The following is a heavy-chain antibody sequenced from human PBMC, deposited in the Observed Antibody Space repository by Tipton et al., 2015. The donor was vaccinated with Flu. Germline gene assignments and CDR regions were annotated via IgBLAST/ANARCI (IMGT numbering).Heavy chain of an antibody. CDR3: ARRDYSNYVSDPKSWFDP. Sequence: LRLSCAVSSDSISSDFYWAWIRQFPGKGLEWIGTVSRTGSTIYNPSLKSRVTISIDTSKNQFSLNMRSVTAADMAVYYCARRDYSNYVSDPKSWFDPWGQGTLVAVSS. CDR2: VSRTGST. V-gene: IGHV4-38-2*01. J-gene: IGHJ5*02. D-gene: IGHD4-11*01. CDR1: SDSISSDFY.